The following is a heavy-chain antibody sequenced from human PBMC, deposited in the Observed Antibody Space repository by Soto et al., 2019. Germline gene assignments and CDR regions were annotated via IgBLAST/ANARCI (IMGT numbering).Heavy chain of an antibody. Sequence: GESLKISCKASGFNFGGSWIGWVRQMPGKGLEWMGIIHPGTSDTRYSPSFQGQVTMSADKSINTAYLQWRSLKPSDTATYYWAKGGFIETPPENWGQGTRVTFPS. D-gene: IGHD6-25*01. V-gene: IGHV5-51*01. CDR1: GFNFGGSW. CDR2: IHPGTSDT. J-gene: IGHJ4*02. CDR3: AKGGFIETPPEN.